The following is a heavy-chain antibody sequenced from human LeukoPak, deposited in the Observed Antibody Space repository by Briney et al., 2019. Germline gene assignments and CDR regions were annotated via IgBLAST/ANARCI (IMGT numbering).Heavy chain of an antibody. D-gene: IGHD4-23*01. V-gene: IGHV1-46*01. CDR2: INPSGGST. Sequence: ASVKVSCKASGYTFTSYYMHWVRQAPGQGLEWMGIINPSGGSTSYAQKFQGRVTMTRDMSTSTVYMELSSLRSEDTAVYYCARGGGSTVVTPFGFVDYWGQGTLVTVSS. J-gene: IGHJ4*02. CDR1: GYTFTSYY. CDR3: ARGGGSTVVTPFGFVDY.